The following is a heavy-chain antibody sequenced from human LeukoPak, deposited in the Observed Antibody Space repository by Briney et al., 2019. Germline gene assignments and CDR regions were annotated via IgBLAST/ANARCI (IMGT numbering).Heavy chain of an antibody. CDR3: ARGDTTVTRHFDY. CDR1: GFTFSSYT. J-gene: IGHJ4*02. D-gene: IGHD4-17*01. CDR2: ISSNSDYI. V-gene: IGHV3-21*04. Sequence: GGSLRLSCAASGFTFSSYTMYWVRQAPGKGLEWVSCISSNSDYIFYADSLKGRVTISRDNAKNSLYLQMNSLRAEDTAIYYCARGDTTVTRHFDYWGQGTLVTVSS.